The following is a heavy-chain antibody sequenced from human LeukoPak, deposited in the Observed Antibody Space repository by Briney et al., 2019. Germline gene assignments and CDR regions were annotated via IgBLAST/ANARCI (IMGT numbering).Heavy chain of an antibody. CDR3: ARPSMGATTGWFAP. CDR1: GSSFTSYW. Sequence: GASLKISCKGSGSSFTSYWIGWVRQMPAKGLEWMGISYPGDSDTRYSPSLQSQVTISADKSISTAYLQWSSLNAADTALYYCARPSMGATTGWFAPWGQGTLVTVSS. V-gene: IGHV5-51*01. D-gene: IGHD1-26*01. CDR2: SYPGDSDT. J-gene: IGHJ5*02.